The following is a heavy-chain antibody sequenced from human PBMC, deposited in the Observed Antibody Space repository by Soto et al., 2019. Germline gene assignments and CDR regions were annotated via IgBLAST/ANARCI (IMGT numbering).Heavy chain of an antibody. CDR3: ARGGRITMVRGVIISPPNDAFDI. CDR2: ISSNGGST. Sequence: EVQLVESGGGLVQPGGSLRLSCAASGFTFRSYARHWVRQAPGKGLEYVSAISSNGGSTYYANSVKGRFTISRDNSKNTLYLQMGILRAEDMAVYYCARGGRITMVRGVIISPPNDAFDIWGQGTMVTVSS. D-gene: IGHD3-10*01. CDR1: GFTFRSYA. J-gene: IGHJ3*02. V-gene: IGHV3-64*01.